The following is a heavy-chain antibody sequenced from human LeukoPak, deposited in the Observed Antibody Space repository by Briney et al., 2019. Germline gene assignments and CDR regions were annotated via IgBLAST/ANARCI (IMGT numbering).Heavy chain of an antibody. CDR2: IYHSERT. V-gene: IGHV4-38-2*02. J-gene: IGHJ4*02. Sequence: SETLSLTCTVSGYSINNGFYWGWIRQPPGKGLEWIGSIYHSERTHYNPSLKSRVTISADTSKNQFSLKLSSVTAADTAVYYCARVLPITPYFDYWGQGTLVTVSS. CDR1: GYSINNGFY. CDR3: ARVLPITPYFDY. D-gene: IGHD1-20*01.